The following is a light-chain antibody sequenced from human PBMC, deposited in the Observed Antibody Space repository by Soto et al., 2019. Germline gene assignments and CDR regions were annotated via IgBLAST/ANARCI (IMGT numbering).Light chain of an antibody. Sequence: QSALTQPASVSGSPGQSITVSCTGTSSDVGGYTLVSWYQQHLGKAPKLMIYEDIKRPSGVSHRFSGSKSGNTASLTISGLQAEDEADYFCCSYAGSSTWVFGGGTQLTVL. CDR3: CSYAGSSTWV. CDR1: SSDVGGYTL. CDR2: EDI. V-gene: IGLV2-23*01. J-gene: IGLJ7*01.